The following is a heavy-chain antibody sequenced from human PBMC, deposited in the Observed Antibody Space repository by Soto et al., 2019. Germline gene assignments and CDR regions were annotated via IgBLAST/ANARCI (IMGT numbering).Heavy chain of an antibody. CDR1: GFTFSDHY. Sequence: GGSLRLSCAASGFTFSDHYMDWVRQAPGKGLEWVGRTRNKANSYTTEYAASVKGRFTISRDDSKNSLYLQMNSLRAEDTAVYYCARGGLTGGIFDYWGQGTLVTVSS. D-gene: IGHD3-10*01. CDR2: TRNKANSYTT. J-gene: IGHJ4*02. CDR3: ARGGLTGGIFDY. V-gene: IGHV3-72*01.